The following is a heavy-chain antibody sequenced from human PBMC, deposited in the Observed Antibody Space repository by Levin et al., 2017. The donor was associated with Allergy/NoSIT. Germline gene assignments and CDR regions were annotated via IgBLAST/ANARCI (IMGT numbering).Heavy chain of an antibody. CDR2: INHSGST. CDR1: GGSFSGYY. V-gene: IGHV4-34*01. D-gene: IGHD3-16*01. Sequence: SETLSLTCAVYGGSFSGYYWSWIRQPPGKGLEWIGEINHSGSTNYNPSLKSRVTISVDTSKNQFSLKLSSVTAADTAVYYCARTFGGVTSFYYYYYMDVWGKGTTVTVSS. CDR3: ARTFGGVTSFYYYYYMDV. J-gene: IGHJ6*03.